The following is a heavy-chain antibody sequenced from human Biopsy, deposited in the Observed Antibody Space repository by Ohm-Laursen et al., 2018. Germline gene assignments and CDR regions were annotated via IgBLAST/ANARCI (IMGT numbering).Heavy chain of an antibody. J-gene: IGHJ5*01. D-gene: IGHD2-8*02. V-gene: IGHV3-23*01. Sequence: SLRLSCAASGFNFDSYAMTWVRQAPGRGLECVSVISGSGAYTYYADSVKGRFTISRDNSKSTLYPQMNSLRVEDTAVYYCAKDRDLNLLAWFDPWGQGTLVTVSS. CDR1: GFNFDSYA. CDR2: ISGSGAYT. CDR3: AKDRDLNLLAWFDP.